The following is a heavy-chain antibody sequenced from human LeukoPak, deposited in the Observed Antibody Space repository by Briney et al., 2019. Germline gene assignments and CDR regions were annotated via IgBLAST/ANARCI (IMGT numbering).Heavy chain of an antibody. CDR1: GGSISSYY. D-gene: IGHD2-15*01. J-gene: IGHJ5*02. V-gene: IGHV4-59*12. CDR3: ARTLLRPLYCSGGSCYPGGFDP. CDR2: IYHSGST. Sequence: SETLSLTCTVSGGSISSYYWSWIRQPPGKGLEWIGYIYHSGSTYYNPSLKSRVTISVDRSKNQFSLKLSSVTAADTAVYYCARTLLRPLYCSGGSCYPGGFDPWGQGTLVTVSS.